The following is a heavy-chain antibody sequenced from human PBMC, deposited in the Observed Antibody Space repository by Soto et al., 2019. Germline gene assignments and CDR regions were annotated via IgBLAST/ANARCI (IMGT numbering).Heavy chain of an antibody. CDR3: AKYSDKSGGKPLDY. CDR2: TGSSGSDT. CDR1: GFTFSSYP. V-gene: IGHV3-23*01. D-gene: IGHD5-12*01. J-gene: IGHJ4*02. Sequence: EVQLLESGGDLVQPGGSLRLSCAASGFTFSSYPMTWVRQAPGKGLEWVSNTGSSGSDTYYADSVKGRFTISRDNSKNPLSLQMNSLGVEDTGLYFWAKYSDKSGGKPLDYGGQGPRVTVSS.